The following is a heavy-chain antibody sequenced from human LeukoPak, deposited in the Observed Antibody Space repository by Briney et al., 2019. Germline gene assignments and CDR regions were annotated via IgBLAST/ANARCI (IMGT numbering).Heavy chain of an antibody. CDR1: GFTFSSYA. J-gene: IGHJ4*02. D-gene: IGHD4-17*01. Sequence: GGSLRLSCAASGFTFSSYAMHWVRQAPGKGLEYVSAISSNGGSTYYANSVKGRFTISRDNSKNTLYLQMGSLRAEDMAVYYCARVLSSYGDYVDYFDYWGQGTLVTVSS. CDR3: ARVLSSYGDYVDYFDY. CDR2: ISSNGGST. V-gene: IGHV3-64*01.